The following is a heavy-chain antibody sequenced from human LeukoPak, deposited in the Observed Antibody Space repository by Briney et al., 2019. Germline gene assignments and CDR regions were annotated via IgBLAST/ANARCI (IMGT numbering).Heavy chain of an antibody. CDR3: ARLGSGSYFGGFDY. V-gene: IGHV1-18*01. J-gene: IGHJ4*02. CDR2: TSAYNGNT. Sequence: ASVKVSCKASGYTFTSYGISWVRQAPGQGLEWMGWTSAYNGNTNYAQKLQGRVTMTTDTSTSTAYMELRSLRSDDTAVYYCARLGSGSYFGGFDYWGQGTLVTVSS. CDR1: GYTFTSYG. D-gene: IGHD1-26*01.